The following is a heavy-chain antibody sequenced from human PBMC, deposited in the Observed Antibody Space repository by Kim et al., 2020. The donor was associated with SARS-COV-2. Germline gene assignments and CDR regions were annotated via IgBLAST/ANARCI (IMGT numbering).Heavy chain of an antibody. V-gene: IGHV4-59*01. J-gene: IGHJ5*02. CDR1: GGSISSYY. CDR3: ARRTYNWFDP. CDR2: IYYSGST. Sequence: SETLSLTCTVSGGSISSYYWSWIRQRPGKGLERIGYIYYSGSTNYNPSLKSRVTISVDTSKNQFSLNLSSVTAADTAVYYCARRTYNWFDPWGQGTLVTVSS.